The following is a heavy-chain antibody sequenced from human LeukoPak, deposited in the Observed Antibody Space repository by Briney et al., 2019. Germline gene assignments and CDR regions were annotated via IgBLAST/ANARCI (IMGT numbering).Heavy chain of an antibody. CDR1: GFTFDDYA. CDR3: AKDIRGYYDSSGYFDY. CDR2: ISWNSGSI. Sequence: GGSLRLSYAASGFTFDDYAMHWVRQAPGKGLEWVSGISWNSGSIGYADSVKGRFTISRDNAKNSLYLQMNSLRAEDTALYYCAKDIRGYYDSSGYFDYWGQGTLVTVSS. D-gene: IGHD3-22*01. J-gene: IGHJ4*02. V-gene: IGHV3-9*01.